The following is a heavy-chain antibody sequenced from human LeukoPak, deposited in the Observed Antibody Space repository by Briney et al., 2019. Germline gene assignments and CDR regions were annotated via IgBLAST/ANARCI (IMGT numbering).Heavy chain of an antibody. J-gene: IGHJ4*02. D-gene: IGHD2/OR15-2a*01. CDR1: GGSISSGGYY. Sequence: TLSLTCTVSGGSISSGGYYRSWIRQHPGKGLEWIGYIYYRGTTYYNPSLKSRLTISVDTAKNQFSLKLSSVTAADTAVYYCARGIYYCDYWGQGALVTVSS. CDR3: ARGIYYCDY. CDR2: IYYRGTT. V-gene: IGHV4-31*03.